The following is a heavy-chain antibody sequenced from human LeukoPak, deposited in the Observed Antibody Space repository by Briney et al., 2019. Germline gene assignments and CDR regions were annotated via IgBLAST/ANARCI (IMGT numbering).Heavy chain of an antibody. J-gene: IGHJ6*02. CDR2: INHSGST. D-gene: IGHD6-13*01. Sequence: PSETLSLTCAVYGGSFGGYYWSWIRQPPGKGLEWIGEINHSGSTNYNPSLKSRVTISVDTSKNQFSLKLSSVTAADTAVYYCARAWAAAACMDVWGQGTTVTVSS. V-gene: IGHV4-34*01. CDR1: GGSFGGYY. CDR3: ARAWAAAACMDV.